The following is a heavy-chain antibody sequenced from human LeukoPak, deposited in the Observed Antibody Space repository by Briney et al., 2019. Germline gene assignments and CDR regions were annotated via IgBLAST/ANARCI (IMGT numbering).Heavy chain of an antibody. CDR2: IYYSGST. Sequence: PSETLSLTCTVSGGSISSSSYYWGWIRQPPGKGLEWIGSIYYSGSTYYNPSLKSRVTISVDTSKNQFSLKLSPVTAADTAVYYCARLEPNLYCSGGSCYEDYWGQGTLVTVSS. J-gene: IGHJ4*02. V-gene: IGHV4-39*01. CDR1: GGSISSSSYY. CDR3: ARLEPNLYCSGGSCYEDY. D-gene: IGHD2-15*01.